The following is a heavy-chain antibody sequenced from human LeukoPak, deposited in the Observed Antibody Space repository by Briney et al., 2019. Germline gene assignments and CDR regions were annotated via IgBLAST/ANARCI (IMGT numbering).Heavy chain of an antibody. J-gene: IGHJ3*02. V-gene: IGHV1-69*01. CDR3: AMIVVVIPGNDAFDI. Sequence: SVKVSCKASGGTFSSYAISWVRQAPGQGLEWMGGIIPIFGTANYAQKFQGRVTITADESTSTAYMELSSLRSEDTAVYYCAMIVVVIPGNDAFDIWGQGTMVTVSS. CDR1: GGTFSSYA. D-gene: IGHD3-22*01. CDR2: IIPIFGTA.